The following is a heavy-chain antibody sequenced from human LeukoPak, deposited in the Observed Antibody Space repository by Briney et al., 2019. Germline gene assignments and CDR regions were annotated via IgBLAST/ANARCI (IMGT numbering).Heavy chain of an antibody. CDR1: GFTLRYYY. CDR3: ARCRLFGHYDNWFAP. Sequence: GGPLRLSCAASGFTLRYYYMSWIRQAPAKEVEWISDIGVSGRPLHYRHSVKGRFTHSRDNAKNSLYLEINRLGPHDTAGYYGARCRLFGHYDNWFAPWGQGPLVTVS. D-gene: IGHD4-17*01. CDR2: IGVSGRPL. J-gene: IGHJ5*02. V-gene: IGHV3-11*01.